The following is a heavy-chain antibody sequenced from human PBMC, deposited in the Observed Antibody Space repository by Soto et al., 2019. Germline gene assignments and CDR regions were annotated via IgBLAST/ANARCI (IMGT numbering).Heavy chain of an antibody. CDR2: INPKSGDT. Sequence: ASVKVSCKASEYTFIGFHLHWVRQAPGQGLEWMGWINPKSGDTKYAQKFQGRVTLTRDTPISTGYMELSRLESNDTAVYYCAREASPRRNHYYYYYGMDVWGQGTTVTVSS. CDR1: EYTFIGFH. V-gene: IGHV1-2*02. J-gene: IGHJ6*02. CDR3: AREASPRRNHYYYYYGMDV.